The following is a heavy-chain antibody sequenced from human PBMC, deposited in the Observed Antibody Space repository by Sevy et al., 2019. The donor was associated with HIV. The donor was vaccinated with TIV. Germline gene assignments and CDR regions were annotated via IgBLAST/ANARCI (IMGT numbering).Heavy chain of an antibody. V-gene: IGHV1-18*04. D-gene: IGHD5-12*01. CDR2: ISAYNGNT. CDR1: GYTFTSYG. CDR3: ARDVIVATIRYYYYGMDV. Sequence: ASVKVSCKASGYTFTSYGISWVRQAPGQGLEWMGWISAYNGNTNYAQKLQGTVTMTTDTSTSTAYMELRSLRSDDTAVYYCARDVIVATIRYYYYGMDVWGQGTTVTVSS. J-gene: IGHJ6*02.